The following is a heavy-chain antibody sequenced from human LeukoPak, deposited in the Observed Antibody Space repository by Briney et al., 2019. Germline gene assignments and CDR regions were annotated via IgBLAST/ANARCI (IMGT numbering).Heavy chain of an antibody. D-gene: IGHD3-22*01. Sequence: PSETLSLTCTVSGGSISSYYGTWIRQPPGKGLEWIGYLDYSGSTNYNPSLKSRVTISVDTSKNQFSLKVSSVTAADTAVYYCARLVVITPYYFDYWGQGTLVTVSS. CDR3: ARLVVITPYYFDY. V-gene: IGHV4-59*01. CDR2: LDYSGST. CDR1: GGSISSYY. J-gene: IGHJ4*02.